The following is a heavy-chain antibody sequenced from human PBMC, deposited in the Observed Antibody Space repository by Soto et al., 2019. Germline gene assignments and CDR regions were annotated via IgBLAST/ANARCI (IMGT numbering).Heavy chain of an antibody. J-gene: IGHJ4*02. CDR2: ISAYNGNT. V-gene: IGHV1-18*04. CDR3: AREKRGSSSSMNDY. CDR1: GYTFTSYG. Sequence: ASVKVSCKASGYTFTSYGISWVRQAPGQGLEWMGWISAYNGNTNYAQKLQGRVTMTTDTSTSTAYMELRSLRSDDTAVCSCAREKRGSSSSMNDYWGQGTLVTVSS. D-gene: IGHD6-6*01.